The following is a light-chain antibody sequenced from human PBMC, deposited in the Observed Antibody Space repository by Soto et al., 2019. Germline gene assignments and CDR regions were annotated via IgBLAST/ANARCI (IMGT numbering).Light chain of an antibody. CDR3: QQYNNWPPIT. CDR1: QRISTN. V-gene: IGKV3-15*01. CDR2: SAS. Sequence: EIVMTQSPPTLSVSPGERATLSCRASQRISTNVAWYQHKPGQAPRLLIYSASTRATGIPARFSASGSGTEFTLTISSLESEDFAVYYCQQYNNWPPITFGGGTKVDIK. J-gene: IGKJ4*01.